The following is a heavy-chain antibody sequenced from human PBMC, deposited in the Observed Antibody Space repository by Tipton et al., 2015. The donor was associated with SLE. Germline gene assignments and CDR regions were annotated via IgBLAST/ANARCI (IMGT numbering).Heavy chain of an antibody. V-gene: IGHV4-34*01. CDR3: ARVSATGTLRYFDY. J-gene: IGHJ4*02. CDR1: GGSFSGYY. D-gene: IGHD3-10*01. CDR2: ISHSGST. Sequence: TLSLTCAVYGGSFSGYYWSWIRQPPGKGLEWIGEISHSGSTNYNPSLKSRVTISVDTSKNQFSLRLNSVSAADSAVYYCARVSATGTLRYFDYWGQGTLVTVSS.